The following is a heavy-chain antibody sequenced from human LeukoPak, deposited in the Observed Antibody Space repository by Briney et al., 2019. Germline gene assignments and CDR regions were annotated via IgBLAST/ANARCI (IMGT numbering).Heavy chain of an antibody. J-gene: IGHJ4*02. Sequence: SGTLSLTCAVSGGSIITTNWWSWVRQPPGKGLEWIGEVHLNGATNYNPSLESRVSMSIDKSKNQLSLELRSVSAADTAIYYCARESGAFSPFGFWGQGTLVTVSS. CDR3: ARESGAFSPFGF. CDR1: GGSIITTNW. CDR2: VHLNGAT. D-gene: IGHD1-26*01. V-gene: IGHV4-4*02.